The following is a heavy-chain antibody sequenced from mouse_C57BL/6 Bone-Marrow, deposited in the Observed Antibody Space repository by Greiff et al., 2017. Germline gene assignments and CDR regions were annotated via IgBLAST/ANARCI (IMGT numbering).Heavy chain of an antibody. CDR2: IRNKANGYTT. J-gene: IGHJ2*01. V-gene: IGHV7-3*01. CDR1: GFTFTDYY. CDR3: AKYGISYVYY. Sequence: EVQGVESGGGLVQPGGSLSLSCAASGFTFTDYYMSWVRQPPGKALEWLGFIRNKANGYTTKYSASGKGRFTISRDNSQSNLNLQMTALRAEDSATCPRAKYGISYVYYWGQGTAPTVSS.